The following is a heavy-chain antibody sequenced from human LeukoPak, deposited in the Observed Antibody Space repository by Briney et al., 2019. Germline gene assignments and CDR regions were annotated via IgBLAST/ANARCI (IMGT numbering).Heavy chain of an antibody. CDR1: GGSISSYY. V-gene: IGHV4-59*05. CDR3: ARGDGITIFWHYFDY. D-gene: IGHD3-9*01. CDR2: IYYSGST. Sequence: SETLSLTCTVSGGSISSYYWSWIRQPPGKGLEWIGSIYYSGSTYYNPSLKSRVTISVDTSKNQFSLKLSSVTAADTAVYYCARGDGITIFWHYFDYWGQGTLVTVSS. J-gene: IGHJ4*02.